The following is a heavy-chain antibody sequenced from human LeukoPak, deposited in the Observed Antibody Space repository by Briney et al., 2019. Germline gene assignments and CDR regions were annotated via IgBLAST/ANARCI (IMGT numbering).Heavy chain of an antibody. Sequence: ASVKVSCKASGYTFSGYQIHWVRQAPGQGLEWMGWINPNSGGTNYAQKFQGRVTMTRDTSISTAYMELSRLRSDDTAVYYCARGLHVYSSSSGRSPSGFWGQGTLVTVSS. CDR2: INPNSGGT. D-gene: IGHD6-6*01. V-gene: IGHV1-2*02. CDR3: ARGLHVYSSSSGRSPSGF. CDR1: GYTFSGYQ. J-gene: IGHJ4*02.